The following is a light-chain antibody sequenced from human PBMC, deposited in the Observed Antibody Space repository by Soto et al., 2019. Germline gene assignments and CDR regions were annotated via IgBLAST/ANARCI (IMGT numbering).Light chain of an antibody. Sequence: DIQMTQSPSTLSASVGDRVTITCRASQSISSWLAWYQQKPGKAPKLLIYKASSLEGGVPSRFSGSGSGTEFTLTISSLQPDDFATYYCQQYNSLVAFGQGTKVEIK. V-gene: IGKV1-5*03. CDR3: QQYNSLVA. CDR1: QSISSW. CDR2: KAS. J-gene: IGKJ1*01.